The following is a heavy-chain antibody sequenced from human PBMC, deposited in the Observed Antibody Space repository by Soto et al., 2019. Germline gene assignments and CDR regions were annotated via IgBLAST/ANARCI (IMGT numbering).Heavy chain of an antibody. V-gene: IGHV3-33*01. CDR2: IVRDGGQK. J-gene: IGHJ4*02. CDR1: GFTFSRYG. Sequence: QVHLVESGGGVVQPGRPLRLSCAASGFTFSRYGMHWVRQAPGKGLEWVGVIVRDGGQKQYADSVRGRFTISRDNSKNTLYLEMNSVTVEDTAVYYCARDDAFEDNGLDYWGQGTLVTVSS. D-gene: IGHD1-1*01. CDR3: ARDDAFEDNGLDY.